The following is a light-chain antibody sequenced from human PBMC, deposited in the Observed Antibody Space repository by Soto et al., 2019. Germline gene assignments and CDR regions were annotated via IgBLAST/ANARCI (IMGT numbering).Light chain of an antibody. CDR1: QSVSSSY. CDR2: GAS. Sequence: IVLSQSAGTLSLSPGERATLSCRASQSVSSSYLAWYQQKPGQAPRLLIYGASSRATGIPDRFSGSGSGTDFTLTISRLEPEDFAVYYCQQYGSSPRTFGQRTKVDI. CDR3: QQYGSSPRT. V-gene: IGKV3-20*01. J-gene: IGKJ1*01.